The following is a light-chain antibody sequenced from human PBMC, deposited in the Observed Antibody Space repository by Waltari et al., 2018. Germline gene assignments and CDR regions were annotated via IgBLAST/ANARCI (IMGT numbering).Light chain of an antibody. CDR3: HQYCSTPLT. J-gene: IGKJ1*01. Sequence: DIVMTHSPDSLAVSLGYWATITCKSSQSVIHSSNTRSSLAWYQQEPGQPPKLLIYWASTRQPGVPDRFSGSGSGTDFTLTISTLQAEDVAVYYCHQYCSTPLTFGQGTKVDIK. CDR2: WAS. CDR1: QSVIHSSNTRSS. V-gene: IGKV4-1*01.